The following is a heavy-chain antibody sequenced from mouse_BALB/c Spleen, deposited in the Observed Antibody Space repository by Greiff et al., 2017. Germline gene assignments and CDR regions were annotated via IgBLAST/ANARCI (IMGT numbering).Heavy chain of an antibody. D-gene: IGHD3-2*01. Sequence: EVKLMESGGGLVQPGGSRKLSCAASGFTFSSFGMHWVRQAPEKGLEWVAYISSGSSTIYYADTVKGRFTISRDNPKNTLFLQMTSLRSEDTAMYYCARDSSGFAYWGQGTLVTVSA. V-gene: IGHV5-17*02. J-gene: IGHJ3*01. CDR1: GFTFSSFG. CDR3: ARDSSGFAY. CDR2: ISSGSSTI.